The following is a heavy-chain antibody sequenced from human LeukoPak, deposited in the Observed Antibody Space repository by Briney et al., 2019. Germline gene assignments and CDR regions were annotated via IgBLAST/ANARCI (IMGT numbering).Heavy chain of an antibody. CDR2: IKSKTDGETT. Sequence: GGSLRLSCAASGFTFSDAWMNWVCQAPGKGLEWVGHIKSKTDGETTDYAAPVKGRFTISRDDSKNTLYLQINSLKTEDTAVYYCTSNAWIWGQGTMVTVSS. CDR1: GFTFSDAW. V-gene: IGHV3-15*07. CDR3: TSNAWI. J-gene: IGHJ3*02.